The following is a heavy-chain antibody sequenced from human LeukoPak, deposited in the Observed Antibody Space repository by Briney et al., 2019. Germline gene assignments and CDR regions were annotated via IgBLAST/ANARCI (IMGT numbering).Heavy chain of an antibody. CDR3: ARDTSSSWYYFDY. J-gene: IGHJ4*02. D-gene: IGHD6-13*01. Sequence: PSETLSLTCIVSGGSISSYYWAWIRQPAGKGLECIGRIYYTGSTNYNPSLKSRVTMSVEMSKNQFSLKLSSVTAADTAVYYCARDTSSSWYYFDYWGQGTLVTVSS. CDR2: IYYTGST. CDR1: GGSISSYY. V-gene: IGHV4-4*07.